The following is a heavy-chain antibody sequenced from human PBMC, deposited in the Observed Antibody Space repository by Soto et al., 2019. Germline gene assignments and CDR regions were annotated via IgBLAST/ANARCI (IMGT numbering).Heavy chain of an antibody. D-gene: IGHD5-12*01. J-gene: IGHJ4*02. Sequence: SETLSLTCTVSGGSISSSSYYWGWIRQPPGKGLEWIGSIYHSGSTYYNPSLKSRVTISVDTSKNQFSLKLSSVTAADTAVYYCARGFREMATIQSLDYWGQGTLVTVSS. CDR1: GGSISSSSYY. V-gene: IGHV4-39*01. CDR2: IYHSGST. CDR3: ARGFREMATIQSLDY.